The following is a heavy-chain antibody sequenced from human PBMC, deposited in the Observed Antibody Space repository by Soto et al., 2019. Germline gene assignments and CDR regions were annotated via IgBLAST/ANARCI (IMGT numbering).Heavy chain of an antibody. CDR2: ISGSGGST. V-gene: IGHV3-23*01. CDR1: GFTFSSYA. CDR3: AKDPGDELLWFGELKVIGMDV. D-gene: IGHD3-10*01. J-gene: IGHJ6*02. Sequence: LRLSCAASGFTFSSYAMSWVRQAPGKGLEWVSAISGSGGSTYYADSVKGRFTISRDNSKNTLYLQMNSLRAEDTAVYYCAKDPGDELLWFGELKVIGMDVWGQGTTVTVSS.